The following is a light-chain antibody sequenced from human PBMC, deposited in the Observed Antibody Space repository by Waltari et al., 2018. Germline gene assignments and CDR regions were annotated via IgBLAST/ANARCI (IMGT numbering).Light chain of an antibody. Sequence: DIQMTQSTSSLSASVGDRVTIYCRASQSVSTDLNWYQQKPDKAPRLLIFSVSYLQSGVLSRFCGSGSGTDFTLTNSGLQAEDFATYYCQQSSSSYTFGPGTKLEI. CDR3: QQSSSSYT. CDR1: QSVSTD. CDR2: SVS. J-gene: IGKJ2*01. V-gene: IGKV1-39*01.